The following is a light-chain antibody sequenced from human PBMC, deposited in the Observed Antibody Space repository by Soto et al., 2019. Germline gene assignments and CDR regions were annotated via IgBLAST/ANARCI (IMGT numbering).Light chain of an antibody. CDR2: GAS. CDR3: QHYNNWLGT. Sequence: EIVMTQSPATLSASRGERATLSCRANQAISSNLAWYQQKPGQAPRLLIYGASTRTTGIPDRFSGSGSWTEFTLTISSLQSEDFAVYYCQHYNNWLGTFGGGTKVEIK. V-gene: IGKV3-15*01. CDR1: QAISSN. J-gene: IGKJ4*01.